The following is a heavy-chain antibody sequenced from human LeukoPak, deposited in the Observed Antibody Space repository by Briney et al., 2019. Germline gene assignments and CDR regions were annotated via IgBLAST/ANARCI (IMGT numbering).Heavy chain of an antibody. J-gene: IGHJ4*02. Sequence: GGSLRLSCAASGFTFSTYAMYWVRQAPGKGLEWLAVISYDGSNKYYADSVKGRFTISRDNSKNTLYLQMNSLRAEDTAVYYCARSYCSGSTCYAPEYWGQGTLVTVSS. D-gene: IGHD2-2*01. V-gene: IGHV3-30*04. CDR2: ISYDGSNK. CDR3: ARSYCSGSTCYAPEY. CDR1: GFTFSTYA.